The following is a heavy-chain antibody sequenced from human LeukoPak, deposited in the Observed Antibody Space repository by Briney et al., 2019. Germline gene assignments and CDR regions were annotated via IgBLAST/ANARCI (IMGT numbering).Heavy chain of an antibody. CDR2: ISGSGAGT. V-gene: IGHV3-23*01. J-gene: IGHJ4*02. CDR3: AKMVREFYTISYYFDY. CDR1: GFTFSSYA. D-gene: IGHD2-8*01. Sequence: GRSLRLSCAASGFTFSSYAMNWVRQAPGKGLEWVSGISGSGAGTYYADSVKGRFTISRDNSKNTLYLQMNSLRAEDTAVYYCAKMVREFYTISYYFDYWGQGTLVTVSS.